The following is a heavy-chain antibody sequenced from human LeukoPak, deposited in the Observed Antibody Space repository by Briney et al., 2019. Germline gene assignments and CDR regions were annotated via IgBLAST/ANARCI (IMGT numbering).Heavy chain of an antibody. V-gene: IGHV3-21*04. CDR1: GFTFSTYS. Sequence: GGSLRLSCAASGFTFSTYSMNWVRQAPGKGLEWVSSISSSNSYIYYADSVKGRFTISRDNSKNTLYLQMNSLRAEDTAVYYCAKGAEVSGSWPFDYWGQGTLVTVSS. J-gene: IGHJ4*02. CDR3: AKGAEVSGSWPFDY. D-gene: IGHD2-15*01. CDR2: ISSSNSYI.